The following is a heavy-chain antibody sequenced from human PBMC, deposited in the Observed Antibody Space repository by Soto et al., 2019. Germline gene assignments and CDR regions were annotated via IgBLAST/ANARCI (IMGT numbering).Heavy chain of an antibody. D-gene: IGHD1-1*01. CDR1: GASVSSSPYY. V-gene: IGHV4-39*01. Sequence: QLMLHESGPGLVKPSATLSLTCTVSGASVSSSPYYWGWIRQPPGEGLEWIGTIYYSGSTFYNPSLKRRLTLSVATCKNQLSLSLSSLTAADAAVYYCARQYKALIPSPYFDYWGPGTLVTVSS. CDR2: IYYSGST. CDR3: ARQYKALIPSPYFDY. J-gene: IGHJ4*02.